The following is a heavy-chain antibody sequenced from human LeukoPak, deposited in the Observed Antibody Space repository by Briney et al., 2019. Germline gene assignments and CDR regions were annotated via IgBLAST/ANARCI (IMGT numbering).Heavy chain of an antibody. CDR3: VIHDLGSGWYYYYYGMDV. CDR1: GFTFSSYA. D-gene: IGHD6-19*01. J-gene: IGHJ6*02. V-gene: IGHV3-64D*06. Sequence: PGGSLRLSCSASGFTFSSYAMHWVRQAPGKGLEYVSAISSNGGSRYYADSVKGRFTISRDNSKNTLYLQMSSLRAEDTAVYYCVIHDLGSGWYYYYYGMDVWGQGTTVTVSS. CDR2: ISSNGGSR.